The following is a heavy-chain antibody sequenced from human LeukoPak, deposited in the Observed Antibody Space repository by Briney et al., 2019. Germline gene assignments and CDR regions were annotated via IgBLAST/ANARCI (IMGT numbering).Heavy chain of an antibody. CDR3: ARMHCSSTSCYTDAFDI. V-gene: IGHV3-74*01. CDR1: GFTFRTYG. CDR2: INDDGGSI. Sequence: GGSLRLSCAASGFTFRTYGMNWVRQVPGKGLEWVSRINDDGGSIRYVDSVKGRFTISRDNAKSSLYLQMNSLRAEDTAVYYCARMHCSSTSCYTDAFDIWGQGTMVTVSS. D-gene: IGHD2-2*01. J-gene: IGHJ3*02.